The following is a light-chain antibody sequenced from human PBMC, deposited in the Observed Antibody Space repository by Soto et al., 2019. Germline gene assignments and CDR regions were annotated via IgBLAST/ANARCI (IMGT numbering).Light chain of an antibody. Sequence: DIVMTQSPDSLAVSLGERATINCKSSQSVLYNSNNKSYLAWYQQRPGQPPKLLIYWASTRESGVPDRFSGSGSGTDFTLTISSLQAEDVAVYYCLQYYASPRTFGQGTKVEIK. CDR2: WAS. CDR3: LQYYASPRT. V-gene: IGKV4-1*01. J-gene: IGKJ1*01. CDR1: QSVLYNSNNKSY.